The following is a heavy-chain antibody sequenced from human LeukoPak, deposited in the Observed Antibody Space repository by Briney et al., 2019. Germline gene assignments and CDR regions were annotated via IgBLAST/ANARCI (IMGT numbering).Heavy chain of an antibody. CDR2: FSGSGGTT. Sequence: GGSLRLSCAASGFTFNSYAMNWVRQAPGRGLEWVSGFSGSGGTTYYADSVKGRFTISRDNSKNTLYLQMNSLRAEDTAVYYCANGNRCTSPNCLGYYYFYMDVWGKGTTVTVSS. D-gene: IGHD2-8*01. J-gene: IGHJ6*03. CDR1: GFTFNSYA. V-gene: IGHV3-23*01. CDR3: ANGNRCTSPNCLGYYYFYMDV.